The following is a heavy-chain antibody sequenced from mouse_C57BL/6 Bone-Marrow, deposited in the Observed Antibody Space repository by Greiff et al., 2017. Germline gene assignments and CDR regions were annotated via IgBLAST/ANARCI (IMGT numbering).Heavy chain of an antibody. V-gene: IGHV1-19*01. CDR2: INPYNGGT. CDR3: ARPLLRYPFYAMDY. CDR1: GYTFTDYY. D-gene: IGHD1-1*01. J-gene: IGHJ4*01. Sequence: VQLQQSGPVLVKPGASVKMSCKASGYTFTDYYMNWVKQSHGKSLEWIGVINPYNGGTSYNQKFKGKATLTVDKSSSTAYVELNSLTSEDSAVYYCARPLLRYPFYAMDYWGQGTSVTVSS.